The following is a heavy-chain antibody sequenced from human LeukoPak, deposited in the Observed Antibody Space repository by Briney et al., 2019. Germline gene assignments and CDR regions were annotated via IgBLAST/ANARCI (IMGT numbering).Heavy chain of an antibody. D-gene: IGHD3-10*01. CDR3: AKDSGVIAGHWYFDL. V-gene: IGHV3-30*18. J-gene: IGHJ2*01. CDR2: ISDDGSNK. Sequence: GGSLRLSCTASGFTFSNYGMHWVRQAPGKGLDWVAIISDDGSNKYYADSVQGRVAISRDNSKNTLYLQVSSLRDEDTAVYYCAKDSGVIAGHWYFDLWGRGTLVSVSS. CDR1: GFTFSNYG.